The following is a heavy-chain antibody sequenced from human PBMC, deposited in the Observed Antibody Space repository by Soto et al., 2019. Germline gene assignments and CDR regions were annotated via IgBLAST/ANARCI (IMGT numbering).Heavy chain of an antibody. D-gene: IGHD4-17*01. J-gene: IGHJ6*02. V-gene: IGHV4-39*01. Sequence: QLQLQESGPGLVKPSETLSLTCTVSGGSISSSTYYWGWIRQPPGKGLEWIGMIYYSGSAYYNPSFKSRVTISIDTSKNQFSLRLSSVTAADTAVYYCARHGVDYGDYASYYYYGMDVWGRGTTVTVSS. CDR3: ARHGVDYGDYASYYYYGMDV. CDR1: GGSISSSTYY. CDR2: IYYSGSA.